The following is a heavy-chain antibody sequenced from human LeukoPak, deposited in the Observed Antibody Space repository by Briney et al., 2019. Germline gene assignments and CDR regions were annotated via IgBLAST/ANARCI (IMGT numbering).Heavy chain of an antibody. V-gene: IGHV1-8*01. CDR2: MNPNSGNT. Sequence: ASVKVSCKASGYIFTSYDINWVRQATGQGLEWMGWMNPNSGNTGYAQKFQGRVTMTRNTSISTAYMELSSLRSEDTAVYYCARGMHLQGYSSSWYSYYYYMDVWGKGTTVTVSS. CDR1: GYIFTSYD. D-gene: IGHD6-13*01. CDR3: ARGMHLQGYSSSWYSYYYYMDV. J-gene: IGHJ6*03.